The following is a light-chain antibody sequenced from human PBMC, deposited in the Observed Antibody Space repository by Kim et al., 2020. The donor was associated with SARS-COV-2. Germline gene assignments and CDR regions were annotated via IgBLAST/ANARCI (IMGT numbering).Light chain of an antibody. CDR3: QQRSNWPWT. V-gene: IGKV3-11*01. J-gene: IGKJ1*01. Sequence: EIVLTQSPGTLSLSPGERATLSCRASQSVSSYLVWYQQKPGQAPRLLIFDASSRATGIPARFSGGGSGTDFTLTISSLEPEDFAVYYCQQRSNWPWTFGQGTKVDIK. CDR2: DAS. CDR1: QSVSSY.